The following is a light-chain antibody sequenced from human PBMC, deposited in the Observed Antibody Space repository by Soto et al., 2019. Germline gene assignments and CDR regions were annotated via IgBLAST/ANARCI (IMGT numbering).Light chain of an antibody. J-gene: IGKJ1*01. CDR3: QKYHSALGT. V-gene: IGKV1-27*01. CDR1: QGISNY. Sequence: DIQMTQSPSSLSASVGDRVTITCRASQGISNYLAWYQPKPGKVPKLLIYAASTLQSGVPSRFSGSGSGTDFTHTISRLQPEDVATYYCQKYHSALGTFGQGTKVEIK. CDR2: AAS.